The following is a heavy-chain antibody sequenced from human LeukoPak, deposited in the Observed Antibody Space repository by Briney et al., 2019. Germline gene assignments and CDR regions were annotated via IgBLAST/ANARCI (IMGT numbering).Heavy chain of an antibody. D-gene: IGHD2-2*01. J-gene: IGHJ4*02. V-gene: IGHV1-69*13. CDR2: IIPIFGTA. Sequence: ASVKVSCKASGGTFSSYAISWVRQAPGQGLEWMGGIIPIFGTANYAQKFQGRVTITADESTSTAYMELSSLRSEDTAVYYCARVGNQLLMGTATLLFDYWGQGTLVTVSS. CDR1: GGTFSSYA. CDR3: ARVGNQLLMGTATLLFDY.